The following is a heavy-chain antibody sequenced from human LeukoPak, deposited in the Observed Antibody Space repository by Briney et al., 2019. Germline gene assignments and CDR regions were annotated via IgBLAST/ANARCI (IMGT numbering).Heavy chain of an antibody. CDR2: INPNSGGT. J-gene: IGHJ4*02. CDR3: ARGGWSGYSYGSEPEKYFDY. CDR1: GYTFTGCY. V-gene: IGHV1-2*02. D-gene: IGHD5-18*01. Sequence: ASVKVSCKASGYTFTGCYMHWVRQAPGQGLEWMGWINPNSGGTNDAQKFQGRVTMTTDTSISTAYMELSRLRSDDTAVYYCARGGWSGYSYGSEPEKYFDYWGQGTLVTVSS.